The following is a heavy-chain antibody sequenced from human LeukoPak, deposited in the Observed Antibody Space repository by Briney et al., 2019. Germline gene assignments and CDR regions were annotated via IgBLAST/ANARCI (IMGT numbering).Heavy chain of an antibody. J-gene: IGHJ4*02. CDR1: GGSISSSSYY. CDR3: ARDEGIAAAGTWPTFDY. Sequence: PSETLSLTCTVSGGSISSSSYYWGWIRQPPGTGLEWIGSMYYTGSTYYNPSLKSRVTISGDTSKNQFSLKLSSVTAADTAVYYCARDEGIAAAGTWPTFDYWGQGTLVTVSS. CDR2: MYYTGST. V-gene: IGHV4-39*02. D-gene: IGHD6-13*01.